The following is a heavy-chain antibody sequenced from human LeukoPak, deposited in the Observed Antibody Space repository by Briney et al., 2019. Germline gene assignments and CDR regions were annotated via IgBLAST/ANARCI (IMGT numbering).Heavy chain of an antibody. J-gene: IGHJ4*02. CDR2: ISSSSSYI. V-gene: IGHV3-21*01. Sequence: GGSLRLSCAASGFTFSSYSMNWVRLAPGKGLEWVSSISSSSSYIYYADSVKGRFTISRDNAKNPLYLQMNSLRAEDTAVYYCARESPVGGCFDYWGQGTLVTVSS. CDR1: GFTFSSYS. D-gene: IGHD2-15*01. CDR3: ARESPVGGCFDY.